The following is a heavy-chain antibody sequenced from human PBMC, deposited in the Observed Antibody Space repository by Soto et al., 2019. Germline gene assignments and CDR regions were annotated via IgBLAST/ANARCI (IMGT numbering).Heavy chain of an antibody. CDR1: GFTFSNYG. CDR3: ARDMEQLLVTPGAFDI. D-gene: IGHD6-19*01. CDR2: IWYDGSNK. J-gene: IGHJ3*02. V-gene: IGHV3-33*01. Sequence: QVQLVESGGGVVQPGRSLRLSCAASGFTFSNYGMHWVRQAPGKGLEWVAVIWYDGSNKYYADSVKGRFTISRDNSKNTLFLQMISLRAEDPAAYYCARDMEQLLVTPGAFDIWGQGTMVTVSS.